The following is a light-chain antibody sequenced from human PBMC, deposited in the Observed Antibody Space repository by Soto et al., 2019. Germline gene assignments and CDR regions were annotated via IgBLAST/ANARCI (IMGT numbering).Light chain of an antibody. CDR1: SSDVGGYNY. Sequence: QSVLTQPASVSGSPGQSITISCTVTSSDVGGYNYVSWYQQHPGKAPKLMIYAVTDRPSGVSSRFSGSKSGNTASLTISGLQAEDEADYHCSSYTSSSTLFGTGTKVTVL. CDR2: AVT. CDR3: SSYTSSSTL. V-gene: IGLV2-14*01. J-gene: IGLJ1*01.